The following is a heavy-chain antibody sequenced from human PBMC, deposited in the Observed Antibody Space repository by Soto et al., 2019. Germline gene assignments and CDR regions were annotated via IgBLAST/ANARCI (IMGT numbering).Heavy chain of an antibody. V-gene: IGHV3-21*01. CDR2: ISSSSSYI. CDR1: GFTFSSYS. J-gene: IGHJ4*02. CDR3: ARGLYYYDSSVYYFA. D-gene: IGHD3-22*01. Sequence: GGSLRLSSAASGFTFSSYSMNWVRQAPGKELEWVSSISSSSSYIYYAHSVKGPFTISRDNAKNSLYLQMNSLRAQDTAVYYCARGLYYYDSSVYYFAWGQGTLGTVSS.